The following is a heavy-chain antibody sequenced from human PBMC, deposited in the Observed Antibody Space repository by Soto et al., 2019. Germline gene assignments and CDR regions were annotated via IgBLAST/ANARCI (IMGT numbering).Heavy chain of an antibody. CDR2: IYPGDSDT. V-gene: IGHV5-51*01. CDR1: GYIFTSYW. Sequence: GGSLKIAGNGSGYIFTSYWIGWVRQMPGKGLEWMGIIYPGDSDTRYSPSFQGQVTISADKSISTAYLQWSSLKASDTAMYYCASSIAARYFYYGMDVWGQGTTVTVSS. J-gene: IGHJ6*02. CDR3: ASSIAARYFYYGMDV. D-gene: IGHD6-6*01.